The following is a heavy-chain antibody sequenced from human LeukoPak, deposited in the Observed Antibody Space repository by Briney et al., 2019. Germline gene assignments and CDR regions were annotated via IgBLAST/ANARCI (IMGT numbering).Heavy chain of an antibody. J-gene: IGHJ4*02. Sequence: GGALRLSCAASGFTFCGYSMNWVPDAPGKGREWGSHISSSRSIIYYADSVKGRFTISRDNATNSMYLQMNSLRAEDTAMYYCARDLVETAPGSDYWGQGSLVT. V-gene: IGHV3-48*01. CDR1: GFTFCGYS. CDR3: ARDLVETAPGSDY. D-gene: IGHD5-18*01. CDR2: ISSSRSII.